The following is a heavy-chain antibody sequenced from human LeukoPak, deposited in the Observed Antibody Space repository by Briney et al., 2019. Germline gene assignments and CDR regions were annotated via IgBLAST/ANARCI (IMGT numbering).Heavy chain of an antibody. V-gene: IGHV3-48*01. J-gene: IGHJ3*02. CDR3: ARELTIFGVVIQRYDAFDI. Sequence: GGSLRLSCAASGFTFSSYSMNWVRQAPGKGLEWVSYISSNSSTIYYADSVKGRFTISRDNSKNTLYLQMNSLRAEDTAVYYCARELTIFGVVIQRYDAFDIWGQGTMVTVSS. D-gene: IGHD3-3*01. CDR2: ISSNSSTI. CDR1: GFTFSSYS.